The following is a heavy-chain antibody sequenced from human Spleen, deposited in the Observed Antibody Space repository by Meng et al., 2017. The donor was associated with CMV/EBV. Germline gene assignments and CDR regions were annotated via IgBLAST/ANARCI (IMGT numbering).Heavy chain of an antibody. CDR1: GFTFTDYG. Sequence: ASGFTFTDYGMHWVRQAPGKGLEGVAFIQYDGSNKYYVASVKGRFTISRDNSKNTLYLQMDSLRPDDTAMYHCAKDRTSMVRGVLGSWGQGTLVTVSS. J-gene: IGHJ4*02. CDR3: AKDRTSMVRGVLGS. D-gene: IGHD3-10*01. CDR2: IQYDGSNK. V-gene: IGHV3-30*02.